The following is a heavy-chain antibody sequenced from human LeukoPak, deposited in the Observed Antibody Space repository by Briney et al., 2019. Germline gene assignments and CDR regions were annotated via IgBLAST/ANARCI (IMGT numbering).Heavy chain of an antibody. Sequence: SVKVSCKASGGTFSSYAISWVRQAPGQGLEWMGGIIPIFGTANYAQKFQGRVTITADESTSTAYMELSSLRSEDTAVYYCARSGTGSYAFDIWGQGTMVTVSS. J-gene: IGHJ3*02. D-gene: IGHD1-1*01. CDR2: IIPIFGTA. CDR1: GGTFSSYA. CDR3: ARSGTGSYAFDI. V-gene: IGHV1-69*01.